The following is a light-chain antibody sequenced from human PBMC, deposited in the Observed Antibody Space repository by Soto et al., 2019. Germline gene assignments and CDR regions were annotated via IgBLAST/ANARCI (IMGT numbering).Light chain of an antibody. CDR3: QQYKTYST. CDR2: DAS. V-gene: IGKV1-5*01. Sequence: DIQLTQSPSTLSASVGDRVTLTCRASLSLNSRLAWYQQRPGEAPKLLIYDASTLESGVPSRFSGSGSGTEFTLTINNLQPDDLATYICQQYKTYSTFGRGTKVDIK. CDR1: LSLNSR. J-gene: IGKJ1*01.